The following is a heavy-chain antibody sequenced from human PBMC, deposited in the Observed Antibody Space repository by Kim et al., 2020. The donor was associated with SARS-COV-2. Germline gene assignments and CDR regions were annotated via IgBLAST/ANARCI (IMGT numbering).Heavy chain of an antibody. D-gene: IGHD3-10*01. CDR3: ARDTTVLLWFGTVDY. Sequence: GGSLRLSCAASGFTFSSYGMHWVRQAPGKGLEWVAVTWYDGSNKYYADSVKGRFTISRDNSKNTLYLQMNSLRAEDTAVYYCARDTTVLLWFGTVDYWGQGTLVTVSS. CDR2: TWYDGSNK. V-gene: IGHV3-33*01. J-gene: IGHJ4*02. CDR1: GFTFSSYG.